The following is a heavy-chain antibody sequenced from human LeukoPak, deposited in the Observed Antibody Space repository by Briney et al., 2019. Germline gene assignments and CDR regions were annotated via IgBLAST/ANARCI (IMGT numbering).Heavy chain of an antibody. CDR2: ILNSGTTT. D-gene: IGHD3-10*01. Sequence: AGSLRLSCAASGFTFSSYEMNWVRQAPGKGLEWVSYILNSGTTTYYADSVKGRFTISRDNAKNSLYLQMNSLRAEDTAVYYCARDSGPALLWFGELQSHNWFDPWGQGTLVTVSS. V-gene: IGHV3-48*03. CDR1: GFTFSSYE. CDR3: ARDSGPALLWFGELQSHNWFDP. J-gene: IGHJ5*02.